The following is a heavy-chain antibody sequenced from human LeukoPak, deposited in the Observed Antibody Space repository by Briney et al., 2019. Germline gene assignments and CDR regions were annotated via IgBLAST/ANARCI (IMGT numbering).Heavy chain of an antibody. J-gene: IGHJ6*03. Sequence: GGSLRLSCAASGFTFSSYSMNWVRQAAGKGLKWVSSISSSSSYIYYADSVKGRFTISRDNAKNSLYLQMNSLRAEDTAVYYCARDGDSGYDYFYYYYYMDVWGKGTTVTVSS. V-gene: IGHV3-21*01. D-gene: IGHD5-12*01. CDR3: ARDGDSGYDYFYYYYYMDV. CDR2: ISSSSSYI. CDR1: GFTFSSYS.